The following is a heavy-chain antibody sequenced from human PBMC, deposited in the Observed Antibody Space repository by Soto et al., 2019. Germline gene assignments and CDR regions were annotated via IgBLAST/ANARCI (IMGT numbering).Heavy chain of an antibody. CDR1: GFTFSSYA. Sequence: EVQLLESGGGLVQPGGSLRLSCAASGFTFSSYAMSWVRQAPGKGLEWGSAISGSGGSTYYADSVKGRFTISRDNSKNRLYLQMNSLRAEDTAVYYCAKGLTMVVVSDYWGQGTLVTVSS. CDR3: AKGLTMVVVSDY. CDR2: ISGSGGST. V-gene: IGHV3-23*01. D-gene: IGHD3-22*01. J-gene: IGHJ4*02.